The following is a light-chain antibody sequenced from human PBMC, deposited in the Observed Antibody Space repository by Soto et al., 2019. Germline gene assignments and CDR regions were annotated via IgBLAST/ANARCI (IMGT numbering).Light chain of an antibody. CDR1: SSDVGGYNY. V-gene: IGLV2-14*03. CDR3: CSYTRSTIDV. Sequence: QSALTQPASVSGSPGQSIAISCTGTSSDVGGYNYVSWYQQHPGKAPKLMIYDVTSRPSGVSDRFSGSKSGTTASLTISGLQAEDEAAYYCCSYTRSTIDVFGTGTKLTVL. J-gene: IGLJ1*01. CDR2: DVT.